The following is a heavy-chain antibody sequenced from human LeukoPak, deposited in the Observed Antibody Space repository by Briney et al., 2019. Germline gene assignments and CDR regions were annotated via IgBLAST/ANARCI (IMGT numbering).Heavy chain of an antibody. CDR3: ARAKRQGPRSAFDI. J-gene: IGHJ3*02. CDR2: IYYSGST. Sequence: PSETLSLTRTVSGGSISSYYWSWIRQPPGKGLEWIGYIYYSGSTNYNPSLKSRVTISVDTSKNQFSLKLSSVTAADTAVYYCARAKRQGPRSAFDIWGQGTMVTVSS. CDR1: GGSISSYY. V-gene: IGHV4-59*01.